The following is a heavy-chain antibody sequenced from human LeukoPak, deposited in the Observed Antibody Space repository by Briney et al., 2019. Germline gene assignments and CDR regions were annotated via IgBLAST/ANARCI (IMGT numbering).Heavy chain of an antibody. V-gene: IGHV3-30*02. CDR2: IRYDGTNK. Sequence: GTLRLSCVASGLTFSSYDMSWVRQAPGKGLEWVAFIRYDGTNKYYADSVKGRFTISRDNAKNSLYLQMNSLRAEDTAVYYCARVYCGGDCYLDYWGQGTLVTVSS. CDR3: ARVYCGGDCYLDY. CDR1: GLTFSSYD. D-gene: IGHD2-21*02. J-gene: IGHJ4*02.